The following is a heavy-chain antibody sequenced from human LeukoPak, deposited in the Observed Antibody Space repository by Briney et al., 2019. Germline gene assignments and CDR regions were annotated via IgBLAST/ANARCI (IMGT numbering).Heavy chain of an antibody. J-gene: IGHJ4*02. V-gene: IGHV4-59*01. CDR2: IYYSGST. D-gene: IGHD3-22*01. CDR3: ARDARRKYYDSSGYYYV. Sequence: SETLSLTCTVSGGSISSYYWSWIRQPPGKGLEWIGYIYYSGSTNYNPSLKSRVTISVDTSKNQFSLKLSSVTAADTAVYYCARDARRKYYDSSGYYYVWGQGTLVTVSS. CDR1: GGSISSYY.